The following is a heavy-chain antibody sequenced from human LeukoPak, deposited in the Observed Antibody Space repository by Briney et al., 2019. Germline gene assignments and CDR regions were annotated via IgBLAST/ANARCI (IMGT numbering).Heavy chain of an antibody. D-gene: IGHD6-13*01. CDR1: GFTFTSSA. CDR2: IVVGSGNT. CDR3: AAREGSSWYNAFDI. J-gene: IGHJ3*02. Sequence: GASVKVSCKASGFTFTSSAVQWVRQARGQRLEWIGWIVVGSGNTNYAQKFQERVTITRDMSTSTAYMELSSLRSEDTAVYYCAAREGSSWYNAFDIWGQGTMVTVSS. V-gene: IGHV1-58*01.